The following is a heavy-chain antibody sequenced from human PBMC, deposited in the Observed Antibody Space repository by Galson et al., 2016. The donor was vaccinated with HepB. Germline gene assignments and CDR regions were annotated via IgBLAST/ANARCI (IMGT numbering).Heavy chain of an antibody. CDR2: IWYDAINK. J-gene: IGHJ3*02. Sequence: SLRLSCAASGFTLSTYGINWVRQAPGKGLEWVAVIWYDAINKFYADSVRGRFTISRDDSKHTVYLEMNSLGAEDTTMYYCARDDGDEPGYHDAFDIWGQGTMVTVSS. D-gene: IGHD3-9*01. V-gene: IGHV3-33*01. CDR3: ARDDGDEPGYHDAFDI. CDR1: GFTLSTYG.